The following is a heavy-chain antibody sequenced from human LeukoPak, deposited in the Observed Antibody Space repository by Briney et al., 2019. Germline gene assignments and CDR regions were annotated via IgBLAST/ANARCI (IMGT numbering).Heavy chain of an antibody. D-gene: IGHD3-10*01. CDR2: IYYSGST. CDR3: ARCLSGSYYNSDY. Sequence: SETLSLTCTVSGGSISTYFWSWIRQPPGKGLEWIGYIYYSGSTNYIPSLKSRVTISLDTSKNQFSLKLSSVTAADTAMYYCARCLSGSYYNSDYWGQGTLVTVSS. CDR1: GGSISTYF. J-gene: IGHJ4*02. V-gene: IGHV4-59*01.